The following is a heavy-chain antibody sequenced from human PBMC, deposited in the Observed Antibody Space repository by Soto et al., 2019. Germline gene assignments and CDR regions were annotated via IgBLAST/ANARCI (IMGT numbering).Heavy chain of an antibody. V-gene: IGHV3-23*01. J-gene: IGHJ6*02. CDR1: GFTFSSYA. CDR3: APMGV. Sequence: EVQLSESGGGLVQPGGSLRLSCAASGFTFSSYAMSWVRQAPGKGLEWVSAIGGSDNRTYYADSVKGRFTISRDNSKNTLNLQMSSLRADDTAVYYCAPMGVWGQGTTVTVSS. CDR2: IGGSDNRT.